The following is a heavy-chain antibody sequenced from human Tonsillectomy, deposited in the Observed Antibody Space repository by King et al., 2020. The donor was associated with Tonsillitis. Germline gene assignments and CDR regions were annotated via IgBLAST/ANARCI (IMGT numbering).Heavy chain of an antibody. D-gene: IGHD3-10*01. J-gene: IGHJ2*01. CDR1: GIPFSNYG. Sequence: VQLVESGGGVVQPGRSLRLSCAASGIPFSNYGMHWLRPAPGKGLEGVALIAYDASYENYADSVKGRFAISRDNSKNTLHLEMHSLRVEDTAVYYCAKDVIGLSDWYFDLWGRGTLVTVSS. CDR3: AKDVIGLSDWYFDL. V-gene: IGHV3-30*18. CDR2: IAYDASYE.